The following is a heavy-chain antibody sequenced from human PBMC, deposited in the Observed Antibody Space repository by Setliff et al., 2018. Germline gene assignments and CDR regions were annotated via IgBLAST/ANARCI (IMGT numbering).Heavy chain of an antibody. J-gene: IGHJ2*01. CDR3: ARPYSSSARWYFDL. V-gene: IGHV7-4-1*02. CDR1: GYTFTSYA. CDR2: INTNTGNP. Sequence: GASVKVSCKASGYTFTSYAMNWVQQAPGQGLEWMGWINTNTGNPTYAQGFTGRFVFSLDTSASTAYLQISSLKAEDTAVYYCARPYSSSARWYFDLWGRGTLVTVSS. D-gene: IGHD6-6*01.